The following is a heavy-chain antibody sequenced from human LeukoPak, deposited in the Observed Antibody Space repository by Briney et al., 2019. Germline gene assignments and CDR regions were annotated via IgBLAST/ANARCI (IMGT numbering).Heavy chain of an antibody. CDR3: ARDAFEVRNYDFWSGYYYYYYGMDV. Sequence: TSQTLSLTCTVSGGSISCGSYYWSWIRQPAGKGLELIGRMYTSGSTNYHPSLKSRVTISVDTSKNQFSLKLSSVTAADTAVYYCARDAFEVRNYDFWSGYYYYYYGMDVWGQGTTVTVSS. D-gene: IGHD3-3*01. CDR2: MYTSGST. J-gene: IGHJ6*02. CDR1: GGSISCGSYY. V-gene: IGHV4-61*02.